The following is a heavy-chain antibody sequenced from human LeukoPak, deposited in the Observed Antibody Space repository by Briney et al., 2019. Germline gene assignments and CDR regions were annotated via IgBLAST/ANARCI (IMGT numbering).Heavy chain of an antibody. CDR1: GFTVSSNY. CDR3: ARAAAAVLLRNGVHFDY. D-gene: IGHD6-13*01. J-gene: IGHJ4*02. Sequence: GGSLRLSCAASGFTVSSNYMSWVRQAPGKGLEWVSVIYSGGSTYYADSVKGRFTISRDNSKNTLYLQMNSLRAEDTAVYYCARAAAAVLLRNGVHFDYWGQGTLVTVSS. V-gene: IGHV3-66*01. CDR2: IYSGGST.